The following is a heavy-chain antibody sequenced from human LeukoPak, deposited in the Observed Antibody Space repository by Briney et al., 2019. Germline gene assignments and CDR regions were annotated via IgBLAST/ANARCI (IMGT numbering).Heavy chain of an antibody. CDR2: ISYDRSNK. CDR1: GFTFSSYS. CDR3: VAPGYCSSTSCYAFDY. Sequence: GRSLRLSCEASGFTFSSYSMHWVRQAPGKGLEWVAVISYDRSNKYYADTVKGRFTISRDNSKNTLYLQMNSLRAEDTAVYYCVAPGYCSSTSCYAFDYWGQGTLVTVSS. J-gene: IGHJ4*02. V-gene: IGHV3-30*04. D-gene: IGHD2-2*01.